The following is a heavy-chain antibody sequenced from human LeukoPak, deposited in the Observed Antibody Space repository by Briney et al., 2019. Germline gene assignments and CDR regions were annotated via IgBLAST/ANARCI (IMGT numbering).Heavy chain of an antibody. Sequence: PSETLSLTCTVYGGTMSSNYWNWIRQPPGKGLEWIGHIHYNGNTNYNPSLKSGVTISVDTSKNQFSLKLSSVTAADTAVYCCARGYSSGWYRGWFDPWGQGTLVIVSS. CDR3: ARGYSSGWYRGWFDP. J-gene: IGHJ5*02. CDR2: IHYNGNT. CDR1: GGTMSSNY. V-gene: IGHV4-59*01. D-gene: IGHD6-19*01.